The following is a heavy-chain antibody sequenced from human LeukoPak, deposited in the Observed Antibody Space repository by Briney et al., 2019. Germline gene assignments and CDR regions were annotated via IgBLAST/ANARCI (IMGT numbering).Heavy chain of an antibody. Sequence: ASVKVSCKASGYTFTSYGISWVRQAPGQGLEWMGWISAYNGNTNYAQKLQGRVTMTTDTSTSTAYMELRSLRSDDTAVYYCARVGILWFGELLLTENGFDYWGQGTLVTVSS. D-gene: IGHD3-10*01. CDR3: ARVGILWFGELLLTENGFDY. V-gene: IGHV1-18*01. J-gene: IGHJ4*02. CDR1: GYTFTSYG. CDR2: ISAYNGNT.